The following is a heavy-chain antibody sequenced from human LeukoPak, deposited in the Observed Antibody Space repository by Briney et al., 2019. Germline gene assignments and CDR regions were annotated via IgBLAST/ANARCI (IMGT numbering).Heavy chain of an antibody. J-gene: IGHJ6*02. Sequence: GASVKVSCKASGYTFTIYDIHWVRQATGQGLEWMGWMNPNSGNTGYAQKFQGRVTMTRNTSISTAYMELSSLRSEDTAVYYCARVRTPNSEGYYYYGMDVWGQGTTVTVSS. CDR3: ARVRTPNSEGYYYYGMDV. V-gene: IGHV1-8*02. CDR1: GYTFTIYD. D-gene: IGHD1-1*01. CDR2: MNPNSGNT.